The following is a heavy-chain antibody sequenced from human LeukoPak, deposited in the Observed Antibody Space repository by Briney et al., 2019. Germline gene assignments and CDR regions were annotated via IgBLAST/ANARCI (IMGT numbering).Heavy chain of an antibody. CDR1: GFTFDDHG. V-gene: IGHV3-66*01. Sequence: PGGSLRLSCAASGFTFDDHGMNWVRQAPGKGLEWVSLIYSGGNTQYADSVKGRFIIFRDSSKNTLYLQMNSLRVEDTAVYYCATRAVAAPYWGQGTLVTVSS. D-gene: IGHD6-19*01. CDR2: IYSGGNT. J-gene: IGHJ4*02. CDR3: ATRAVAAPY.